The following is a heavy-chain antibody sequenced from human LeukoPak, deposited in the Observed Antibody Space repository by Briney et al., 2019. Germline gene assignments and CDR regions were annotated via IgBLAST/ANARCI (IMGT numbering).Heavy chain of an antibody. CDR3: ARASQNARAV. CDR1: GFTFSGYF. CDR2: ISSDGNTK. V-gene: IGHV3-30-3*01. J-gene: IGHJ6*04. Sequence: GGSLRLSCAASGFTFSGYFMHWVRQAPGKGLEWVAIISSDGNTKYYADSVKGRFTISRGNSKNTLYLQMNSLRAEDTAVYYCARASQNARAVGGKGPTVTVSS.